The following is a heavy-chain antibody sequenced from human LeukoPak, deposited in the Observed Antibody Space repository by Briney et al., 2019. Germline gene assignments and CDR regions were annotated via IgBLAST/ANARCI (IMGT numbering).Heavy chain of an antibody. J-gene: IGHJ4*02. V-gene: IGHV3-48*01. CDR2: ITNNLVTI. CDR1: GFNFNVYS. D-gene: IGHD3-9*01. Sequence: GGSLRLSCAASGFNFNVYSMNWVRQAPGKGLEWISYITNNLVTIHYADSVRGRFTISRDNAQNSLYLHMNSLRVEDTAVYFCARSTDWYADYWGQGTRVTVSS. CDR3: ARSTDWYADY.